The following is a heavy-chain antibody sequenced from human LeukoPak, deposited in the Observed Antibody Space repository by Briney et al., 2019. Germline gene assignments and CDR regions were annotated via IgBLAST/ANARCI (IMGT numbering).Heavy chain of an antibody. Sequence: PGGSLRLSCAASGFAFSNYAMSWVRQAPGKGLEWVSGMSSRGTYYADSVKGRFTTSRDTSENTLYLQMNSLRAEDTAVYYCAKGTDLHSSGYYLYFHSYWGQGTLVTVSS. V-gene: IGHV3-23*01. CDR2: MSSRGT. D-gene: IGHD3-22*01. CDR1: GFAFSNYA. J-gene: IGHJ4*02. CDR3: AKGTDLHSSGYYLYFHSY.